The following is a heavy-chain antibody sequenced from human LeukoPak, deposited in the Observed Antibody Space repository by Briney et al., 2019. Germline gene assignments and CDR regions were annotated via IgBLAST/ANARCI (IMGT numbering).Heavy chain of an antibody. Sequence: ASVKVSCKASGYTFTGYYMQWVRLAPGQGLEWMGWINPNSGGTNYAQKFQGWVTMTRDTSISTAYMELSRLRSDDTAVYYCVSGYSSSWYPFDYWGQGTLVTVSS. CDR2: INPNSGGT. V-gene: IGHV1-2*04. J-gene: IGHJ4*02. D-gene: IGHD6-13*01. CDR3: VSGYSSSWYPFDY. CDR1: GYTFTGYY.